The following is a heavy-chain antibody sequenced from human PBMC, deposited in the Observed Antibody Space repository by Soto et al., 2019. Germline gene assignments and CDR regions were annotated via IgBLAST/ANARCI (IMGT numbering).Heavy chain of an antibody. CDR1: GGSLRSATYY. J-gene: IGHJ3*02. V-gene: IGHV4-31*11. CDR3: AREETGNDALDI. CDR2: FYHSGST. D-gene: IGHD1-1*01. Sequence: SETLSLTCAASGGSLRSATYYWSWIRQHPGKGLEWIGYFYHSGSTYYKPSLRSRVTISLDTSKNQFSLNLRSVTDADTAIYYCAREETGNDALDIWGQGTLVTVSS.